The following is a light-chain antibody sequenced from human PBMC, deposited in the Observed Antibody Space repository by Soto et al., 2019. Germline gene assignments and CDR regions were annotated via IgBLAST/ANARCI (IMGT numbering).Light chain of an antibody. CDR3: QQYYDSPLT. V-gene: IGKV4-1*01. J-gene: IGKJ5*01. Sequence: DIVMTQSPESLAVALGERATINCKSSQSVLYSSNNKNYLNWYQQKPGQPPKLLIYWASIRESGVPDRFSGSGSATDFTLTISSGQAEDAAVYYCQQYYDSPLTFGQVKLPDIK. CDR1: QSVLYSSNNKNY. CDR2: WAS.